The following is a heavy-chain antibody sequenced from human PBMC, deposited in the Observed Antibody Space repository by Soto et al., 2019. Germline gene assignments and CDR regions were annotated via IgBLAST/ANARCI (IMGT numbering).Heavy chain of an antibody. J-gene: IGHJ4*02. CDR3: ARDRSDYYDSSGYGAVY. CDR1: GFTFSSYS. CDR2: ISSSSSTI. V-gene: IGHV3-48*02. D-gene: IGHD3-22*01. Sequence: EVQLVESGGGLVQPGGSLRLSCAASGFTFSSYSMNWVRQAPGKGLEWVSYISSSSSTIYYADSVKGRFTISRDNAKNSLYLQMKSLRDEDTAVYYCARDRSDYYDSSGYGAVYWGQGTLVTVSS.